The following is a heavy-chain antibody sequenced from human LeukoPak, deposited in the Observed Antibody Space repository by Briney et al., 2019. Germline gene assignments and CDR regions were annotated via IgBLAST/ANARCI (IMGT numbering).Heavy chain of an antibody. CDR1: GYSFTSYW. CDR2: VYPGDSDT. Sequence: GESLKISCKGSGYSFTSYWIGWVRQMPGKGLEWMGIVYPGDSDTKYSPSFQGQVTISVDKSITTAYLQWNSLKASDTAIYYCARRHDSGYNHFDPWGQGTLVTVSS. CDR3: ARRHDSGYNHFDP. D-gene: IGHD5-24*01. V-gene: IGHV5-51*01. J-gene: IGHJ5*02.